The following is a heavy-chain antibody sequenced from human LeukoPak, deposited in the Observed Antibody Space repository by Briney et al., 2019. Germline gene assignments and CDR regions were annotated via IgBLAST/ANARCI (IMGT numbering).Heavy chain of an antibody. CDR2: FYYSGST. CDR3: ARGSPGDAFDI. Sequence: SETLSLTCTVSGGSISSGGYYWSWIREHPGKGLEWIGFFYYSGSTYYNPSLKSRLTISIDTSENQFSLKVSSVTAADTAVYYCARGSPGDAFDIWGQGTLITVSS. J-gene: IGHJ3*02. V-gene: IGHV4-31*03. CDR1: GGSISSGGYY.